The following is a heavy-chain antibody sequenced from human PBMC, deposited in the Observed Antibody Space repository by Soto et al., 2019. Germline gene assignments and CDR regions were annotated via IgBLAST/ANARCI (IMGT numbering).Heavy chain of an antibody. CDR2: INHSGST. Sequence: PSETLSLTCAVYGGSFSGYYWSWIRQPPGEGLEWIGEINHSGSTNYNPSLKSRVTISVDPSKNQFSLKLSSVTAADTAVYYCASIAAAGMWFDPWGQGTLVTVSS. D-gene: IGHD6-13*01. V-gene: IGHV4-34*01. J-gene: IGHJ5*02. CDR3: ASIAAAGMWFDP. CDR1: GGSFSGYY.